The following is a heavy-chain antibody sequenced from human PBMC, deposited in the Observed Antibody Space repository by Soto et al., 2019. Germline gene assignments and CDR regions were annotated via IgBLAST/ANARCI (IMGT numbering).Heavy chain of an antibody. J-gene: IGHJ4*02. V-gene: IGHV3-23*01. D-gene: IGHD2-15*01. CDR3: AKSRLLSNIVVVVAATPYYFDC. CDR2: ISGSGGST. Sequence: EVQLLESGGGLVQPGGSLRLSCAASGFTFSSYAMSWVRQAPGKGLEWVSAISGSGGSTYYADSVKGRFTISRDNSENTLYLQMNSLRAEEPAVYYCAKSRLLSNIVVVVAATPYYFDCWGQGTLVTVSS. CDR1: GFTFSSYA.